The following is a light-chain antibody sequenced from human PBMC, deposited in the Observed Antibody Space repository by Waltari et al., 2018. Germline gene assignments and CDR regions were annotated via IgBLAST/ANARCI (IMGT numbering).Light chain of an antibody. CDR2: SVS. V-gene: IGLV2-23*02. CDR1: SSDIGAYTF. Sequence: QSALTQPASVSGSPGQSIAISCTGSSSDIGAYTFVSWYQQHPGKAPKLIISSVSERPSGVSNRFSGSKSGNTASLTISGLHPEDEADYYSCSYAGSSLYVFGTGTKLTVL. J-gene: IGLJ1*01. CDR3: CSYAGSSLYV.